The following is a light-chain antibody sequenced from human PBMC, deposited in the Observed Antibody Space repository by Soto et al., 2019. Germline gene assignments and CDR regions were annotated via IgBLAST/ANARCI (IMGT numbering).Light chain of an antibody. J-gene: IGLJ1*01. CDR1: SSSIGAGFD. Sequence: QSVVTQPPSVSGAPGQRVTISCTGSSSSIGAGFDVHWYQQLPGTAPKFLIYGNSNRPSGVPDRFSGSKSGTSASLAITGLQAEDEADYYCQSYDTSLSGLYVFGTGTKVTVL. CDR2: GNS. CDR3: QSYDTSLSGLYV. V-gene: IGLV1-40*01.